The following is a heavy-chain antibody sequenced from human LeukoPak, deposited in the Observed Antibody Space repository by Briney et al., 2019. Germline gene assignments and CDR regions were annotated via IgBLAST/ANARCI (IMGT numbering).Heavy chain of an antibody. CDR3: ARGRYYDSSGYYYVPPHFDY. Sequence: SETLSLTCTVSGGSISSYYWSWIRQPPGKGLEWIGYIYYSGSTNYNPSLKSRVTISVDTSKNQFSLKLSSVTAADTAVYYCARGRYYDSSGYYYVPPHFDYWGQGTLVTVSS. D-gene: IGHD3-22*01. CDR1: GGSISSYY. CDR2: IYYSGST. V-gene: IGHV4-59*01. J-gene: IGHJ4*02.